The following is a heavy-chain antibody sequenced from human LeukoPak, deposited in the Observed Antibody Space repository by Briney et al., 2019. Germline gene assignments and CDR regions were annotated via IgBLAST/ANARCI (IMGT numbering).Heavy chain of an antibody. D-gene: IGHD2-21*01. CDR2: IYYSGRT. Sequence: PSETLSLTCTVPGSSINKYYWSWIRRPPGEGLGRVGYIYYSGRTNYNPSLQSRATISVDTAKNQFSLKLSSVTAADTAVYFCARVCGNWYFDLWGRGTLVTVSS. CDR1: GSSINKYY. V-gene: IGHV4-59*01. CDR3: ARVCGNWYFDL. J-gene: IGHJ2*01.